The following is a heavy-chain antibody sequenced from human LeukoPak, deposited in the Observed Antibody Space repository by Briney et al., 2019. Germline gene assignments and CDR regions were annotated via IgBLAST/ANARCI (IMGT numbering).Heavy chain of an antibody. CDR3: ARESGSYSLYYFDY. CDR2: IYHSGST. V-gene: IGHV4-30-2*01. D-gene: IGHD1-26*01. Sequence: PSQTLSLTCTVSGGSISSGGYYWSWIRQPPGKGLEWIGYIYHSGSTYYNPSLKSRVTISVDRSKNQFSLKLSSVTAADTAVYYCARESGSYSLYYFDYWGQGTLVTVSS. J-gene: IGHJ4*02. CDR1: GGSISSGGYY.